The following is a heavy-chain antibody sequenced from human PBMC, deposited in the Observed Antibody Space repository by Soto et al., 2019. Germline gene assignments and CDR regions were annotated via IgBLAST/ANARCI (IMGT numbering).Heavy chain of an antibody. D-gene: IGHD3-22*01. Sequence: QLQLQESGSGLVKPSQTLSLTCAVSGGSISSGGYSWSWIRQPPGKGLEWIGYIYHSGSTYYNPSLKSRVPISVDRSKNHFSLKLSAVPAADTAVYYCAGSLTDSSGYYDAFDIWGQGTMVTVSS. V-gene: IGHV4-30-2*01. J-gene: IGHJ3*02. CDR3: AGSLTDSSGYYDAFDI. CDR2: IYHSGST. CDR1: GGSISSGGYS.